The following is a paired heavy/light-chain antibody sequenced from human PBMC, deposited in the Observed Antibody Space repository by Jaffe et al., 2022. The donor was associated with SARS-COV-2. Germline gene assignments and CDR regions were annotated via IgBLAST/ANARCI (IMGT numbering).Light chain of an antibody. V-gene: IGKV1-39*01. CDR3: QQTYSTPPVT. Sequence: DIQMTQSPSSLSASVGDRVSITCRASQSVGIFLNWYQQKPGKAPELLIYAASSLQNGVPSRFTASGSGTDFTLTIINLQPEDFATYYCQQTYSTPPVTFGQGTRLEIK. CDR2: AAS. J-gene: IGKJ5*01. CDR1: QSVGIF.
Heavy chain of an antibody. J-gene: IGHJ3*01. D-gene: IGHD3-10*01. CDR3: VRVEPMGRGVAAFDF. V-gene: IGHV6-1*01. CDR2: TNYRSKWYN. Sequence: QVQLQQSGPGLVKASQTLSLTCAISGDSVSSNSASWYWIRQSPSRGLEWLGRTNYRSKWYNDYAVSVRSRITINPDTSKNQVSLHLNSVTPEDTAVYYCVRVEPMGRGVAAFDFWGQGTMVTVSS. CDR1: GDSVSSNSAS.